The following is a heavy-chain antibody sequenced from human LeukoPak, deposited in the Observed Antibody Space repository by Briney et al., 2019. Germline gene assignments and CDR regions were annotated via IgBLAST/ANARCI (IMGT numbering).Heavy chain of an antibody. V-gene: IGHV3-21*01. Sequence: PGGSLRLSCAASGFTFSSYWMNWVRQAPGKGLEWVSSISSSSSYIYYADSVKGRFTISRDNAKNSLYLQMNSLRAEDTAVYYCARATWDPNYYYYMDVWGKGTTVTISS. CDR2: ISSSSSYI. CDR1: GFTFSSYW. J-gene: IGHJ6*03. CDR3: ARATWDPNYYYYMDV. D-gene: IGHD1-26*01.